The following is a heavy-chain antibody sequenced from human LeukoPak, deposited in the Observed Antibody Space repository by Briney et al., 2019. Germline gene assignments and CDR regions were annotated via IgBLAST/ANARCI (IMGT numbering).Heavy chain of an antibody. Sequence: GGSLRLSCAASGSTFSTYAMSWVRQAPGKGLEWVSVVSGTGGRTYYADSVKGRFTISRDNSKNTLYLQMNSLRAEDTALYYCVKASSSSPQYNWFDAWGQGTLVTVSS. D-gene: IGHD6-6*01. CDR3: VKASSSSPQYNWFDA. CDR1: GSTFSTYA. J-gene: IGHJ5*02. V-gene: IGHV3-23*01. CDR2: VSGTGGRT.